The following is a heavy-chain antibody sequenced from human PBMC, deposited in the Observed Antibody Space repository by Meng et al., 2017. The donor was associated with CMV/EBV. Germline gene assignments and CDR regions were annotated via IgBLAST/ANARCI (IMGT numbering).Heavy chain of an antibody. Sequence: GESLKISCAASGFTFSSYEMNWVRQAPGKGLEWVSYISSSGSTIYYADSVKGRFTISRDNSKNTLYLQMNSLRAEDTAVYYCAKDNPFGYCGGDCYFRYFDYWGQGTLVTVSS. CDR3: AKDNPFGYCGGDCYFRYFDY. CDR1: GFTFSSYE. D-gene: IGHD2-21*01. V-gene: IGHV3-48*03. J-gene: IGHJ4*02. CDR2: ISSSGSTI.